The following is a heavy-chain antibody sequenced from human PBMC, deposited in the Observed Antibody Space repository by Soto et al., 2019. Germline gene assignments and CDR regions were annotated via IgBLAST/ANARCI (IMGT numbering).Heavy chain of an antibody. CDR3: ARDDRGGGRYNKNTPYYYYGMDV. D-gene: IGHD2-15*01. V-gene: IGHV4-31*03. Sequence: QVQLQESGPGLVKPSQTLSLTCTVSGGSISSGGYYWSWIRQHPGKGLEWIGYIYYSGSTYYNPSLKSRVTISVDTSKNQFSLKLSSVTAADTAVYYCARDDRGGGRYNKNTPYYYYGMDVWGQGTTVTVSS. CDR1: GGSISSGGYY. CDR2: IYYSGST. J-gene: IGHJ6*02.